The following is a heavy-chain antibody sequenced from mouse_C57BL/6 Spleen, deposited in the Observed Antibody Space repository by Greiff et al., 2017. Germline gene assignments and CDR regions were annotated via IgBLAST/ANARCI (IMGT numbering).Heavy chain of an antibody. CDR1: GYTFTSYW. Sequence: QVQLQQPGAELVRPGTSVKLSCKASGYTFTSYWMHWVKQRPGQGLEWIGVIDPSDSYTNYNQKFKGKATLTVDTSSSTAYMQLSSLTSEDSAVYYCARGDYYGSSPYYFDYWGQGTTLTVSS. D-gene: IGHD1-1*01. V-gene: IGHV1-59*01. J-gene: IGHJ2*01. CDR3: ARGDYYGSSPYYFDY. CDR2: IDPSDSYT.